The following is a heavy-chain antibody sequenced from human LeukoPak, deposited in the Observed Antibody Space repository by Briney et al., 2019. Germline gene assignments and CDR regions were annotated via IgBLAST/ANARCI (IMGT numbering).Heavy chain of an antibody. Sequence: GGSLRLSCAASGFTFDDYTMHWVRQTPGRGLEWVSLISWDGGTTYYADSVKGRFTISRDNSKNTLYLQMNSLRAEDTAVYYCAKDGLLLWFGELSPFFDYWGQGTLVTVSS. D-gene: IGHD3-10*01. CDR3: AKDGLLLWFGELSPFFDY. J-gene: IGHJ4*02. CDR1: GFTFDDYT. V-gene: IGHV3-43*01. CDR2: ISWDGGTT.